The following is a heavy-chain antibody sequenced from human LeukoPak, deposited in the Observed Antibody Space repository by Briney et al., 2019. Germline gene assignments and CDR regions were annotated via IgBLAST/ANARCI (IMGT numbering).Heavy chain of an antibody. Sequence: PSETLSLTCTVSGGSISSYYWSWIRQPPGKGLEWIGYIYYSGSTYYNPSLKSRVTISVDTSKNQFSLKLSSVTAADTAVYYCARGPPVGYCSGGSCYRFGWFDPWGQGTLVTVSS. V-gene: IGHV4-59*06. CDR3: ARGPPVGYCSGGSCYRFGWFDP. CDR1: GGSISSYY. CDR2: IYYSGST. D-gene: IGHD2-15*01. J-gene: IGHJ5*02.